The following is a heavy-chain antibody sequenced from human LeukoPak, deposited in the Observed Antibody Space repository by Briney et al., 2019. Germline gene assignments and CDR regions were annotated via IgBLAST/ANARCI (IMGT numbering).Heavy chain of an antibody. J-gene: IGHJ4*02. CDR3: ARGSEVGDGFGLDY. CDR1: RFTFSDYY. D-gene: IGHD1-26*01. CDR2: ISSSGSTI. V-gene: IGHV3-11*01. Sequence: GGSLRLSCAAYRFTFSDYYMSWNRQAPGKGLEWVSYISSSGSTIYYADSVKGRFTISRDNAKNSLYLQMNSLRAEDTAVYYCARGSEVGDGFGLDYWGQGTLVTVSS.